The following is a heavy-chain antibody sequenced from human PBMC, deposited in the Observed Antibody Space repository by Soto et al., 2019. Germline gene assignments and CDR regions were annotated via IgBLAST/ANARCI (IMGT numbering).Heavy chain of an antibody. D-gene: IGHD1-20*01. Sequence: ASVKVSCKASGYTFTGYYMHWVRQAPGQGLEWMGWINPNSGGTNYAQKFQGWVTMTRDTSISTAYMELSRLRSDDTAVYYCARNQGVPSTEMYKWLDPWGQGTLVTVSS. CDR2: INPNSGGT. CDR3: ARNQGVPSTEMYKWLDP. V-gene: IGHV1-2*04. J-gene: IGHJ5*02. CDR1: GYTFTGYY.